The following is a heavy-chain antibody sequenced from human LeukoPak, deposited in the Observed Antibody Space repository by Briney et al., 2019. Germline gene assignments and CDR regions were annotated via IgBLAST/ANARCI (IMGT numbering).Heavy chain of an antibody. V-gene: IGHV4-59*01. Sequence: KPSETLSLPCTVSGGSISDYYRGWIRQPPGKGLEWIGYFYNSGSSTYNPSLKSRVTISVDTPKEQFSLKVNSVTAADTAVYYCTRDAGWLIDYWGQGILATVSS. CDR3: TRDAGWLIDY. CDR2: FYNSGSS. J-gene: IGHJ4*02. CDR1: GGSISDYY. D-gene: IGHD3-16*01.